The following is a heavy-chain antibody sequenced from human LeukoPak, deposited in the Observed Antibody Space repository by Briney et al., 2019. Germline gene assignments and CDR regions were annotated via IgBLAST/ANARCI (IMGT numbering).Heavy chain of an antibody. J-gene: IGHJ5*02. V-gene: IGHV3-74*01. CDR1: GFTFSSYW. CDR2: IHSDGSIT. Sequence: GGSLRLSCAASGFTFSSYWMHWVRQAPGKGLVWVSRIHSDGSITSYADSVKGRFTISRDNAKNTLYLQMNSLRAEDSAVYYCVREKGPGGYWFDPWGQGTLVTVSS. D-gene: IGHD3-16*01. CDR3: VREKGPGGYWFDP.